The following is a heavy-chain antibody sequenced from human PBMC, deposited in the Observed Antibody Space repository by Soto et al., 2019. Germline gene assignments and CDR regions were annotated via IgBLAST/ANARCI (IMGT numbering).Heavy chain of an antibody. J-gene: IGHJ4*02. V-gene: IGHV3-23*01. CDR1: GFSFGSYA. CDR3: ARWSYIDY. D-gene: IGHD3-3*01. Sequence: PGGSLRLSCAASGFSFGSYALSWVRQAPGKGLEWVSTISGSDGKTFYADSVKGRFSISRDTSQSTLYLQMNSLRADDTAIYYCARWSYIDYWGQGTRVTVS. CDR2: ISGSDGKT.